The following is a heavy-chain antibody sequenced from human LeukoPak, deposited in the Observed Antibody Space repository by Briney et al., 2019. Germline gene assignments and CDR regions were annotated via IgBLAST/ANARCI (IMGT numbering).Heavy chain of an antibody. CDR2: IAYDGSKK. Sequence: GGSLRLSCAVSGFTFSSHGMHWVRQAPGKGLEWVAVIAYDGSKKLYADSVKGRFTISRDNSKNTLYLQMDSLRAEDTAVYYCAKDSPIFGVVGGFDYWGQGTLVTVSS. J-gene: IGHJ4*02. CDR3: AKDSPIFGVVGGFDY. V-gene: IGHV3-30*18. D-gene: IGHD3-3*01. CDR1: GFTFSSHG.